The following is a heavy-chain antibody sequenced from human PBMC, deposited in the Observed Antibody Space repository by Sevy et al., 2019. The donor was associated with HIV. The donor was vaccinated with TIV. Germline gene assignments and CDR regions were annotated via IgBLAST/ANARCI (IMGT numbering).Heavy chain of an antibody. Sequence: ASVKVSCKASGYTFTSYDIIWVRQATGQGLEWMGWMNPNSGYTGYAQNFQGRVTMTRNTSISTAYMELSSLRSEDTAVYYCVRGPRAKGSSSFVRWFDPWGQGTLVTVSS. J-gene: IGHJ5*02. D-gene: IGHD6-6*01. CDR3: VRGPRAKGSSSFVRWFDP. CDR2: MNPNSGYT. V-gene: IGHV1-8*01. CDR1: GYTFTSYD.